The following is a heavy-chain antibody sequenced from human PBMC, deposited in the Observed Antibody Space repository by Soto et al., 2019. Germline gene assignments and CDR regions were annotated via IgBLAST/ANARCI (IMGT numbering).Heavy chain of an antibody. CDR2: IIPIFGTG. J-gene: IGHJ3*02. Sequence: SVKVSCKASGGTFSSYPISWVRQAPGQGLEWVGGIIPIFGTGDYAQKFRGRVTITADESSNTAYMELSSLRSEDTAVYYCARGRGVLVPAAMEAFDIWGQGTMVTVSS. D-gene: IGHD2-2*01. CDR1: GGTFSSYP. CDR3: ARGRGVLVPAAMEAFDI. V-gene: IGHV1-69*13.